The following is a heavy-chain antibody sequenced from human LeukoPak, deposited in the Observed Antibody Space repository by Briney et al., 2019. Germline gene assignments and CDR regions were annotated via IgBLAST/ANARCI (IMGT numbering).Heavy chain of an antibody. CDR2: IYHSGST. D-gene: IGHD3-22*01. CDR1: GDSISDKY. Sequence: SETLSLTCSVSGDSISDKYWTWIRQPPGKGLEWIGYIYHSGSTNYNPSLKSRVTVSLDTSKNQFSLQLPSVTDWDTGMYYCVRGNFYPDGRGYQADFGDWGQGTLVTVS. J-gene: IGHJ4*02. CDR3: VRGNFYPDGRGYQADFGD. V-gene: IGHV4-59*01.